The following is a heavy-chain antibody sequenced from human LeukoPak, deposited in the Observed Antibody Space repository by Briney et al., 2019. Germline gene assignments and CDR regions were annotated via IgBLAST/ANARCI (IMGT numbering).Heavy chain of an antibody. CDR3: ARDYPEVGGLDY. CDR2: IIPILGTA. Sequence: GASVKASCKASGGTFSSYAISWVRQAPGQGLEWMGRIIPILGTANYAQKFQGRVTITTDESTSTAYMELSSLRSEDTAVYYCARDYPEVGGLDYWGQGTLVTVSS. CDR1: GGTFSSYA. J-gene: IGHJ4*02. V-gene: IGHV1-69*11. D-gene: IGHD3-16*01.